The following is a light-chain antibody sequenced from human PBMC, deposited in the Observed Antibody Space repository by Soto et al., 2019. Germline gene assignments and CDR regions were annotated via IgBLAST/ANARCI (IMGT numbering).Light chain of an antibody. J-gene: IGLJ2*01. CDR2: LNSDGSH. CDR1: SGYSSYA. Sequence: QLVLTQSPSASASLGASVKLTCTLSSGYSSYAIAWHQQQPEKGPRYLMNLNSDGSHSKGDGIPDRFSGSSSGAALYITISSLQSEDEAGYYCQAGGTDILFGGGTKLTVL. CDR3: QAGGTDIL. V-gene: IGLV4-69*01.